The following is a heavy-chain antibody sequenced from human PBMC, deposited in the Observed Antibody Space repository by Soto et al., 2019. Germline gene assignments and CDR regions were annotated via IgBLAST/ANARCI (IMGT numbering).Heavy chain of an antibody. V-gene: IGHV4-31*03. D-gene: IGHD3-22*01. CDR1: GGSISSGGYY. J-gene: IGHJ4*02. CDR2: IYYSGST. CDR3: ARGHYGNYDNSGYYSPMFDY. Sequence: QVQLQESGPGLVKPSQTLSLTCTVSGGSISSGGYYWSWIRQHPGKGLEWIGYIYYSGSTYYNPSLKSRVTISVDTSKNQFSLKLSSVTAADTAVYYCARGHYGNYDNSGYYSPMFDYWGQGTLVAVSS.